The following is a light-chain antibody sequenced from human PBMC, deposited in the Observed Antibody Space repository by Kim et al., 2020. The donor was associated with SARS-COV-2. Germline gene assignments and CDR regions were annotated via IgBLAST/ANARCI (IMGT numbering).Light chain of an antibody. V-gene: IGKV3-20*01. CDR1: QSVTSNY. J-gene: IGKJ1*01. Sequence: EIVLTQSPGTLSLSPGERATLSCRASQSVTSNYLAWYQQKPGQAPRLLIYGASSRATGIPDRFSGSGSGTDFTLIISRLEPEDFAVYYCQQYGRSSRTFGQGTKVDIK. CDR3: QQYGRSSRT. CDR2: GAS.